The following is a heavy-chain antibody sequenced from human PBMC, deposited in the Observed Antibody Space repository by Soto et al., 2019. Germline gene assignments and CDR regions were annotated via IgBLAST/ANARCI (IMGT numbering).Heavy chain of an antibody. CDR3: GRGRSGQIVVFY. V-gene: IGHV1-2*02. Sequence: ASVKFSCKASGHTFTGHYIHWVRQAPEQGPEWMGEIGPESGATRYAQRFQGRVTMTRDMSITTVYMELNNLSPDDTAVYYCGRGRSGQIVVFYWGQGTPVTAPQ. D-gene: IGHD1-26*01. CDR1: GHTFTGHY. CDR2: IGPESGAT. J-gene: IGHJ1*01.